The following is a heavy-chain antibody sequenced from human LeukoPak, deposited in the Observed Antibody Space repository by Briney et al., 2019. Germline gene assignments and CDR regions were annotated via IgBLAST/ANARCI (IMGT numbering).Heavy chain of an antibody. Sequence: GGSLRLSCAASGFTFSSYEMNWVRQAPGKGLEWVSYISSSGSTTYYADSVKGRFTISRDNAKNSLYLQMNSLRAEDTAVYYCARDSFPYYYDSSGYPNAFDYWGQGTLVTVSS. CDR2: ISSSGSTT. V-gene: IGHV3-48*03. CDR3: ARDSFPYYYDSSGYPNAFDY. J-gene: IGHJ4*02. CDR1: GFTFSSYE. D-gene: IGHD3-22*01.